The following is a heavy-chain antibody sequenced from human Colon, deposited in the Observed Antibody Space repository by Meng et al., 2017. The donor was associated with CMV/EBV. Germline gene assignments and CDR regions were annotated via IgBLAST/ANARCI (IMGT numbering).Heavy chain of an antibody. Sequence: GESLKISCTASGFTLRSYWMHWVRQAPGKGLVWVSRINKDGGSITYADFVEGRFTISRDHAKNTLYLQMNSLRVEDTAVYYCARDVFDTSSYDYWGQGALVTVSS. J-gene: IGHJ4*02. CDR2: INKDGGSI. V-gene: IGHV3-74*01. CDR3: ARDVFDTSSYDY. D-gene: IGHD2-2*01. CDR1: GFTLRSYW.